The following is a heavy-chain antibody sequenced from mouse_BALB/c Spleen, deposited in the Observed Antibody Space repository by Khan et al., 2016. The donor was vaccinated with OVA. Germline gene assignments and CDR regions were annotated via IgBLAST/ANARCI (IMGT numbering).Heavy chain of an antibody. J-gene: IGHJ3*01. CDR3: ASHLIGSFAY. CDR2: ISSDGTYT. CDR1: GFTFSVYS. Sequence: EVQLVESGGDLVKPGGSLKLSCAASGFTFSVYSMSWVRQTPDKRLEWVATISSDGTYTYYPDSVKGRFTISRDNAKNTLYLQMISLKSEDTAMYYGASHLIGSFAYGGQGTLVTVSA. V-gene: IGHV5-6*01.